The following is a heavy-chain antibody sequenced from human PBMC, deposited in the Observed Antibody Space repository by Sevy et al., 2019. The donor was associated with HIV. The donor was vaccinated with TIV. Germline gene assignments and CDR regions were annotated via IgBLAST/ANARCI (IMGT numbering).Heavy chain of an antibody. D-gene: IGHD1-26*01. V-gene: IGHV3-7*01. CDR3: AQEQLGRFDS. J-gene: IGHJ4*02. CDR1: GFTFSGYW. Sequence: GGSLRLSCAASGFTFSGYWMNWVRQAPGKGLEWVANIKQDGSDKHYVDSVKGRFTISRDNAKNSLYLQMNSLGVEDTAVYYCAQEQLGRFDSWGQGTLVTVSS. CDR2: IKQDGSDK.